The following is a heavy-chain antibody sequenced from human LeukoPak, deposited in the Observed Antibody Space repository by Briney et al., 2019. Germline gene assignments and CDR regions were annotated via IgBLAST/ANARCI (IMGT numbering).Heavy chain of an antibody. Sequence: SETLSLTCTVSGGSISSYYWGWIRQPPGKGLEWIGSIYYSGSTYYNPSLKSRVTISVDTSKNQFSLKLSSVTAADTAVYYCASGYSGYSSGWYEVYWGQGTLVTVSS. CDR2: IYYSGST. CDR3: ASGYSGYSSGWYEVY. CDR1: GGSISSYY. J-gene: IGHJ4*02. D-gene: IGHD6-19*01. V-gene: IGHV4-39*01.